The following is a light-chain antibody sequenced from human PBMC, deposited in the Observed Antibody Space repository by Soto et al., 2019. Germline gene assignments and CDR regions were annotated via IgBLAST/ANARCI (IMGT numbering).Light chain of an antibody. Sequence: IVMTQSPSTRSVSPGERATLSCRASQSVSSNLAWYQQKPGQAPRLLIYDASTRATGLPARFSGSGSGTEFTLTVSSLQSEDFAVYYCQQYKNWPLITFGQGTRLEI. CDR1: QSVSSN. V-gene: IGKV3-15*01. J-gene: IGKJ5*01. CDR3: QQYKNWPLIT. CDR2: DAS.